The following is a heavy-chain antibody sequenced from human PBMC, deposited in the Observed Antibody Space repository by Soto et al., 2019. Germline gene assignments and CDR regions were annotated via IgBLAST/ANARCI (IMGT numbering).Heavy chain of an antibody. D-gene: IGHD3-10*01. J-gene: IGHJ3*02. CDR2: ISGSGGST. V-gene: IGHV3-23*01. Sequence: EVQLLESGGGLVQPGGSLRLSCAASGFTFSSYAMSWVRQAPGKGLEWVSAISGSGGSTYYADSVKGRFTISRDNSKNTLDLQMNSVSAEDTAVYYCAKDLATMVRGVEDAFDIWGQGTMVTVSS. CDR1: GFTFSSYA. CDR3: AKDLATMVRGVEDAFDI.